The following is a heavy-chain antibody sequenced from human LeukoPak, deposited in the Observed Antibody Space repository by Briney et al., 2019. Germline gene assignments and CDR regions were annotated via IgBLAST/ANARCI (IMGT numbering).Heavy chain of an antibody. CDR1: GFTFSSYD. D-gene: IGHD3-16*01. V-gene: IGHV3-23*01. J-gene: IGHJ4*02. Sequence: GGSLRLSCAASGFTFSSYDMSWVRQAPGKGLEWVSFISSSGARTYYADSAKGRFTISRDNSKNTLFLQTNSLRAEDTALYYCAKSDDYNDRYYFVSWGQGTLVTVSS. CDR3: AKSDDYNDRYYFVS. CDR2: ISSSGART.